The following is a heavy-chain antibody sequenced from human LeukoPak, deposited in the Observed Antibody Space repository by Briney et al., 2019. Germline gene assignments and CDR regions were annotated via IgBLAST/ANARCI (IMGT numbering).Heavy chain of an antibody. CDR1: GYTFTNYA. D-gene: IGHD6-13*01. V-gene: IGHV1-3*01. CDR3: AREIAEAYYYYYYGMDV. CDR2: ISAGNGNT. Sequence: ASVKVSCKASGYTFTNYAMHWVRQAPGQGFEWMGWISAGNGNTKFSRKFQGRVAFARDTSANTAYMELSSLRSEDTAIYYCAREIAEAYYYYYYGMDVWGQGTTVTVSS. J-gene: IGHJ6*02.